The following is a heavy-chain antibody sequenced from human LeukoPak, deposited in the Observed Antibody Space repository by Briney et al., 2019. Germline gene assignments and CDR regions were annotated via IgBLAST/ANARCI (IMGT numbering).Heavy chain of an antibody. CDR3: ARRRYYGSGSYAPFDY. J-gene: IGHJ4*02. Sequence: PGESLKISCKSSGYSFTSYWIGWVRQMPGKGLEWMGIIYPGDSDTRYSPSFQGQVTISADKSISTAYLQWSSLKASDTAMYYCARRRYYGSGSYAPFDYWGQGTLVTVSS. CDR2: IYPGDSDT. V-gene: IGHV5-51*01. D-gene: IGHD3-10*01. CDR1: GYSFTSYW.